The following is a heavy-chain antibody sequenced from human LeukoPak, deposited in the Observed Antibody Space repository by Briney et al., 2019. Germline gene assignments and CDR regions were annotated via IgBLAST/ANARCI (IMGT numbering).Heavy chain of an antibody. J-gene: IGHJ4*02. D-gene: IGHD1/OR15-1a*01. CDR2: ISPDGKIE. V-gene: IGHV3-30*18. CDR1: GFTFTTFG. Sequence: GSLILSCAASGFTFTTFGIHWVRQAPGKGLEWVAAISPDGKIEYYTDSVKGRFTVSRDNSKNMIYLQMNSLRGEDSAVYFCAKINNDDDYWGQGALVTVSS. CDR3: AKINNDDDY.